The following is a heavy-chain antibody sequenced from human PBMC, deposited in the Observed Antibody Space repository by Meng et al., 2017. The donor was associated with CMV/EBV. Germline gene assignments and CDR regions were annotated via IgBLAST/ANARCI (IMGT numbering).Heavy chain of an antibody. CDR2: RSGSKNEM. J-gene: IGHJ5*02. CDR1: TKRGDR. V-gene: IGHV3-21*01. Sequence: TKRGDRKKGVQQAGGKGMWGVSTRSGSKNEMYYEDAKEGRITISKDNDKKSLYLQMNSMRAEDTAVYYGARGGTAMEVVPAGPFDPWGQGTLVTVSS. D-gene: IGHD2-2*01. CDR3: ARGGTAMEVVPAGPFDP.